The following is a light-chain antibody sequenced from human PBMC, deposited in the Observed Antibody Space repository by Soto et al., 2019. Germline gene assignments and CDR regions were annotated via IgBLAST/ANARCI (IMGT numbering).Light chain of an antibody. CDR3: QQADSFPIN. Sequence: DTDRTQSPSSVSASVEDIVTISCLASEDINSRLAWYQQKPGNAPKFLFYAAFILQSGVLSRFSGYGSGTDFTLSISGLQPEDFATYYCQQADSFPINCGQGTLLEIK. V-gene: IGKV1-12*01. CDR1: EDINSR. J-gene: IGKJ5*01. CDR2: AAF.